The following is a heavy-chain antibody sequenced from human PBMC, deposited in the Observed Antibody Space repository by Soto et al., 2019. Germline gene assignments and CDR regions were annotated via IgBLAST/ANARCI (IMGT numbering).Heavy chain of an antibody. J-gene: IGHJ4*02. CDR3: ASRDPGTSVDY. Sequence: KTXETLSLTCAVSGSSFTSNDWWTWVRQPPVRGLEWIGEIYRTGSTNYNPSLKSRVTISLDKSENQFSLEVTSLTAADTAVYYCASRDPGTSVDYWGQGTLVTVSS. D-gene: IGHD1-7*01. V-gene: IGHV4-4*02. CDR2: IYRTGST. CDR1: GSSFTSNDW.